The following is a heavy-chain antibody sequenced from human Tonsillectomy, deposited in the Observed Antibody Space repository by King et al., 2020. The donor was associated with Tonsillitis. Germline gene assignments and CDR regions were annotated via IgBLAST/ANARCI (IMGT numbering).Heavy chain of an antibody. V-gene: IGHV3-23*04. D-gene: IGHD3-10*01. CDR2: IVGRGDLT. Sequence: VQLVESGGGLVQPGGSLRLSCAASGFIFRNYAMSRVRQAPGKGLEWVSAIVGRGDLTYFADPVKGRFTISRDNSKNTLYLQMNSLRAEDTAVYYCAKDTGSYGPDAFDIWGQGTMVTVAS. J-gene: IGHJ3*02. CDR1: GFIFRNYA. CDR3: AKDTGSYGPDAFDI.